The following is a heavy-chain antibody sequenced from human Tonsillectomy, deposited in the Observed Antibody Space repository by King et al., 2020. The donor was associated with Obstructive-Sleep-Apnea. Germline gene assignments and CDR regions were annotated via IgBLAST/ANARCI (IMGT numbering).Heavy chain of an antibody. D-gene: IGHD6-13*01. V-gene: IGHV4-34*01. CDR2: INHSGST. CDR1: GGSFSDYY. Sequence: QVQLQQWGAGLLKPSETLSLNCAVYGGSFSDYYWSWIRQPPGKGLEWIGEINHSGSTNYNPSLKSRLAISIDTSKNQFSLRLSSMTAADTAVYYCARGADSITAVGMGDNWFDPWGQGTLVTVSS. CDR3: ARGADSITAVGMGDNWFDP. J-gene: IGHJ5*02.